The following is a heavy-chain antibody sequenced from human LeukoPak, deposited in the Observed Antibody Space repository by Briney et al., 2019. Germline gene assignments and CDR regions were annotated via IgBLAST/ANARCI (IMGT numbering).Heavy chain of an antibody. J-gene: IGHJ4*02. V-gene: IGHV3-48*02. CDR2: ISSSSSTI. Sequence: GGSLRLSCAASGFTFSSYSMNWVRQAPGKGLEWVSYISSSSSTIYYADSVKGRFTISRDNAKNSLYLQMNSLRDEDTAVYYCARDPAKFGVYSVFGYWGQGTLVTVSS. D-gene: IGHD3-10*01. CDR1: GFTFSSYS. CDR3: ARDPAKFGVYSVFGY.